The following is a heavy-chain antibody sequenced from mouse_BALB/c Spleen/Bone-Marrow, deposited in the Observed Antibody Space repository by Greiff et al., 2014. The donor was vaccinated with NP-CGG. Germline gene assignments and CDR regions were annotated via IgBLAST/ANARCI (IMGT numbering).Heavy chain of an antibody. CDR1: GYRFNSYW. CDR2: ILPGSGCT. Sequence: QVQLQQSGADLMKPGASVKISCEATGYRFNSYWIEWVKQRPGHGLEWIGEILPGSGCTNFNEKFKGKATFTAYTSSNTAYMQIGSLTSEDSAVYYCARLGIRSFDYWGQGTTLTVSS. J-gene: IGHJ2*01. V-gene: IGHV1-9*01. CDR3: ARLGIRSFDY. D-gene: IGHD3-1*01.